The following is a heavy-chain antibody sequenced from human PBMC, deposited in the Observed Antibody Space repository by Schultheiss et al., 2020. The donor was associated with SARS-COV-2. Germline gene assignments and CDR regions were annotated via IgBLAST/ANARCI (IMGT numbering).Heavy chain of an antibody. D-gene: IGHD3-3*01. J-gene: IGHJ4*02. CDR3: AKLWHTIFGVVTSKKEDFDY. CDR2: ISGSGGST. V-gene: IGHV3-23*01. Sequence: GGSLRLSCAASGFAFSNYGMHWVRQAPGKGLEWVSAISGSGGSTYYADSVKGRFTISRDNSKNTLYLQMNSLRAEDTAVYYCAKLWHTIFGVVTSKKEDFDYWGQGTLVTVSS. CDR1: GFAFSNYG.